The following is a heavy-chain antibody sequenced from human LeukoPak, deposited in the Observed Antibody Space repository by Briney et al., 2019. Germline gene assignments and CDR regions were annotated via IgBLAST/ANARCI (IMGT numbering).Heavy chain of an antibody. CDR1: GFTFSSYG. CDR3: AKDHGRSGWDYFDY. D-gene: IGHD1-1*01. V-gene: IGHV3-30*02. J-gene: IGHJ4*02. Sequence: GGSLRLSCAASGFTFSSYGMHWVRQAPGKGLEWVTFTRYDGNNKYYVDSVKGRFTISRDNSKNTLSLQMNSLRAEDTAVYYCAKDHGRSGWDYFDYWGQGILVTVSS. CDR2: TRYDGNNK.